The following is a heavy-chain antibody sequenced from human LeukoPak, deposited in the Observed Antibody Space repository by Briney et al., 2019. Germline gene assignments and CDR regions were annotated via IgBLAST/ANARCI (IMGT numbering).Heavy chain of an antibody. CDR1: GFTFSSYE. CDR3: ARSRPYYYHGMDV. Sequence: GGSLRLSCAASGFTFSSYEMNWVRQAPGKGLEWVSYISSSGSTIYYADSVKGRFTISRDNAKNSLYLQMNSLRAEDTAVYYCARSRPYYYHGMDVWGQGTTVTVSS. V-gene: IGHV3-48*03. CDR2: ISSSGSTI. J-gene: IGHJ6*02.